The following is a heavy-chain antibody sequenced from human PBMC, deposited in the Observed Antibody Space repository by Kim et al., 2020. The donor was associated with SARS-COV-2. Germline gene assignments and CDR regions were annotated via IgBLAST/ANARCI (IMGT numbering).Heavy chain of an antibody. Sequence: GQKFQGRVNMTEDTSTDTAYMELSSLRSEDTAVYYCATGSGVAGYKIFDYWGQGTLVTVSS. J-gene: IGHJ4*02. D-gene: IGHD3-10*01. V-gene: IGHV1-24*01. CDR3: ATGSGVAGYKIFDY.